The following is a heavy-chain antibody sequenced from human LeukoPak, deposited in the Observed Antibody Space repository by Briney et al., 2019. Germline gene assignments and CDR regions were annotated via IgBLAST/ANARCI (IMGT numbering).Heavy chain of an antibody. CDR2: TDNGGST. CDR1: GFTVITNY. Sequence: GGSLRLSCAASGFTVITNYMSWVRQAAGKGLEWVSLTDNGGSTYYADSVKGRFTISRDNSKNTLYLQMNSLRAEDTAVYYCATRDYSNYEVGFDYWGQGTLVTVSS. V-gene: IGHV3-66*01. D-gene: IGHD4-11*01. J-gene: IGHJ4*02. CDR3: ATRDYSNYEVGFDY.